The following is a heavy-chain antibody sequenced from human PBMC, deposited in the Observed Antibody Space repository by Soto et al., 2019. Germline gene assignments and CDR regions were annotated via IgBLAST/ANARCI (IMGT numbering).Heavy chain of an antibody. Sequence: LRLSCVASAFTFNNFPMHWARQAPGKGLQWLASITTTSTYYADSVKGRFSISRDNAKNSLYLELTNLRSEDTAVYYCAREKCSSTSCNHGMDVWGLGTTVTVSS. CDR1: AFTFNNFP. D-gene: IGHD2-2*01. CDR2: ITTTST. CDR3: AREKCSSTSCNHGMDV. V-gene: IGHV3-21*01. J-gene: IGHJ6*02.